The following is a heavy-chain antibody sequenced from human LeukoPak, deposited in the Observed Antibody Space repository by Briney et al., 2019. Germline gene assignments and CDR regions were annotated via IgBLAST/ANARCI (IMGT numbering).Heavy chain of an antibody. CDR2: INHSGTT. J-gene: IGHJ4*02. CDR1: GGSFSGYY. Sequence: PSETLSLTCAVYGGSFSGYYWSWIRQPPGKGLEWIGEINHSGTTNYNPSLKSRITISVDTSKNQFSLKLSSVTAADTAVYYCARLSLSMIVFEWGQGTLVTVSS. CDR3: ARLSLSMIVFE. D-gene: IGHD3-22*01. V-gene: IGHV4-34*01.